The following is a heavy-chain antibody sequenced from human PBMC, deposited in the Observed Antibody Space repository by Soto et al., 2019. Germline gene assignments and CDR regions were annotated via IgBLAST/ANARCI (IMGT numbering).Heavy chain of an antibody. CDR1: GFTFDDFG. CDR2: INWNGGST. CDR3: ARPSTGGYCTGTNCYYYFDV. D-gene: IGHD2-2*01. J-gene: IGHJ4*02. V-gene: IGHV3-20*04. Sequence: GGSLRLSCAASGFTFDDFGMSWVRQAPGKGLEWVSGINWNGGSTGYSDSVKGRFTISRDNAKNSLYLQMNGLRAEDTALYYCARPSTGGYCTGTNCYYYFDVWGQGTSVTVSS.